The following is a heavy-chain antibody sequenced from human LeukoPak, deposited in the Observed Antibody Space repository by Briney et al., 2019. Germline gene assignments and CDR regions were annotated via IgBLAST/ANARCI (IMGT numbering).Heavy chain of an antibody. CDR2: IYYSGST. CDR3: ARHSKIYLPYSSSAGGAAFDI. Sequence: SEALSLTCTVSGGSISSYYWSWIRQPPGKGLEWIGYIYYSGSTNYNPSLKSRVTISVDTSKNQFSLKLSSVTAADTAAYYCARHSKIYLPYSSSAGGAAFDIWGQGTMVTVSS. D-gene: IGHD6-13*01. CDR1: GGSISSYY. V-gene: IGHV4-59*08. J-gene: IGHJ3*02.